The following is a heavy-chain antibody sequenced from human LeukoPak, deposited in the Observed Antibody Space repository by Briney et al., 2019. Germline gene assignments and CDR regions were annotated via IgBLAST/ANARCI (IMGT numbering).Heavy chain of an antibody. V-gene: IGHV4-38-2*01. CDR1: GYSISNGYY. D-gene: IGHD2-2*01. CDR3: ARQNRYCSSTSCYF. Sequence: PSETLSLTCAVSGYSISNGYYWGWIRQPPGKGPEWIGSIYHSGSTYYNPSLKSRVTISVDTSKNQFSLKLSSVTAADTAVYYCARQNRYCSSTSCYFWGQGTLVTVSS. CDR2: IYHSGST. J-gene: IGHJ4*02.